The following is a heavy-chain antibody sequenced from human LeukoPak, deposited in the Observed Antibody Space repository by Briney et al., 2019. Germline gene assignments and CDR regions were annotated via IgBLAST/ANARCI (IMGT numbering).Heavy chain of an antibody. CDR3: AREGESSYYDSSSDGAFDI. CDR2: ISSSSSYI. D-gene: IGHD3-22*01. V-gene: IGHV3-21*01. J-gene: IGHJ3*02. Sequence: PGGSLRLSCAASGFTFSSYSMNWVRQAPGKGLEWVSSISSSSSYIYYADSVKGRFTISRDNAKNSLYLQMNSLRAEDTAVYYCAREGESSYYDSSSDGAFDIWGQGAMVTVSS. CDR1: GFTFSSYS.